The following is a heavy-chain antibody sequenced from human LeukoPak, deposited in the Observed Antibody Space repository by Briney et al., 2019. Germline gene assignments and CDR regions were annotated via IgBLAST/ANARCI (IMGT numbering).Heavy chain of an antibody. CDR2: ISGSGGST. J-gene: IGHJ6*03. D-gene: IGHD3-22*01. CDR3: AKDGDSTGYYSSYYNHMDV. Sequence: GGSLRLSCAASGFTFSSYAMSWVREAPGKGLEWVSAISGSGGSTYYADSVKGRFTISRDNSKNTLYLQMSRLRAEDTAIYYCAKDGDSTGYYSSYYNHMDVWGKGTSVTISS. CDR1: GFTFSSYA. V-gene: IGHV3-23*01.